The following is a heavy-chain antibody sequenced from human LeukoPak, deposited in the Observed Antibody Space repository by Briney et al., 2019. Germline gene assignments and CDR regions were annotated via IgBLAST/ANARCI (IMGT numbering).Heavy chain of an antibody. CDR2: INQHGNEK. J-gene: IGHJ4*02. CDR1: GFSFRNYW. CDR3: ATGTEMDRGVIINGHLDY. V-gene: IGHV3-7*01. Sequence: GGSLRLSCAASGFSFRNYWMGWVRQTPGKGLEWVANINQHGNEKYYVDSVKGRFTISRDNGKNSLYLEMNSLRAEDTGVYYCATGTEMDRGVIINGHLDYWGQGTLVTASS. D-gene: IGHD3-10*01.